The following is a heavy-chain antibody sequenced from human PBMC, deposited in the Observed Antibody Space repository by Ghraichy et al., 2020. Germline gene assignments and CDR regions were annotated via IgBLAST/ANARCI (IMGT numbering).Heavy chain of an antibody. V-gene: IGHV3-7*01. CDR2: IKQDGSEK. J-gene: IGHJ2*01. CDR3: ARVNYGGNYWYFDL. D-gene: IGHD4-23*01. Sequence: GGSLRLSCAASGFTFSSYWMSWVRQAPGKGLEWVANIKQDGSEKYYVDSVKGRFTISRDNAKNSLYLQMNSLRAEDTAVYYCARVNYGGNYWYFDLWGRGTLVTVSS. CDR1: GFTFSSYW.